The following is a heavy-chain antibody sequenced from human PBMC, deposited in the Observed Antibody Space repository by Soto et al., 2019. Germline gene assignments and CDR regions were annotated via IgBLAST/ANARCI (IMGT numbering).Heavy chain of an antibody. D-gene: IGHD5-12*01. J-gene: IGHJ5*02. CDR1: GVTFSSFA. V-gene: IGHV1-69*01. CDR2: IIPIFRTT. Sequence: QVQLVQSGAEVKQPGSSVKVSCQASGVTFSSFAISWVRQAPGQGLEWMGGIIPIFRTTNYAQNFQGRVMITADESTGSVYMALSRMRSEDTAGYYFGRSTGSGFRPGTHRFNWFDPWGQGTLVTVSS. CDR3: GRSTGSGFRPGTHRFNWFDP.